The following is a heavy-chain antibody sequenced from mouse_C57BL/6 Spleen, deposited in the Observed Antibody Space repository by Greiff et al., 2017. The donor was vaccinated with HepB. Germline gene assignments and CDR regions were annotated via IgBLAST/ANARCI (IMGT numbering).Heavy chain of an antibody. CDR3: ERTLMSTVVDWYFDD. D-gene: IGHD1-1*01. Sequence: QVQLKQPGAELVRPGSSVKLSCKASGFTFTSYGMDWVKQRPGQGLEWMGNIYTADSETHYNQNFKNKATLTVDKSSSTAYMQLSSLTSEDSAVYYCERTLMSTVVDWYFDDWGKGTTVTVSS. CDR1: GFTFTSYG. CDR2: IYTADSET. J-gene: IGHJ1*03. V-gene: IGHV1-61*01.